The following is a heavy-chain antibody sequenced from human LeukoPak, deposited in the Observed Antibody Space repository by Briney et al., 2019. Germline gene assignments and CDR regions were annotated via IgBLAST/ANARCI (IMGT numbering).Heavy chain of an antibody. D-gene: IGHD4-11*01. Sequence: GASGKVSGKASGGTPSNYAFTWVRQAPGQGLEWMGGIIPIFGTPNYAQKFQGRLTVTADESTGTAYMALSSLRTDDTAVYYCATLSPDYSSTFDYWGQGTLVTVSS. CDR2: IIPIFGTP. CDR1: GGTPSNYA. CDR3: ATLSPDYSSTFDY. J-gene: IGHJ4*02. V-gene: IGHV1-69*01.